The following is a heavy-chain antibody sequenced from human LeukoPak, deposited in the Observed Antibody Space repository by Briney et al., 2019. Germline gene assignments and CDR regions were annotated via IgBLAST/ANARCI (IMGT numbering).Heavy chain of an antibody. Sequence: GGSLRLSCAASGFTFSHYWMSWVRQAPGKGLEWLANIKQDGSEKYYVDSMKGRFTISRDNAKNSLYLQMNSQRAEDTAIYYCARDQGALDIWGQGTMVTVSS. CDR2: IKQDGSEK. CDR3: ARDQGALDI. CDR1: GFTFSHYW. V-gene: IGHV3-7*01. J-gene: IGHJ3*02.